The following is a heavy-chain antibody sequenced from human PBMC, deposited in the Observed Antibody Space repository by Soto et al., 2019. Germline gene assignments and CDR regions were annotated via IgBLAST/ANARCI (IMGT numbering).Heavy chain of an antibody. D-gene: IGHD3-22*01. Sequence: GGSLRLSCAASGFTFSSYGMHWVRQAPGKGLEWVAVISYDGSNKFYADSVKGRFTISRDNSKNTLYLRMNSLRAEDTAVYYCARDNVDSSGYYAQLDYWGQGTLVTVSS. CDR2: ISYDGSNK. J-gene: IGHJ4*02. CDR1: GFTFSSYG. V-gene: IGHV3-30*03. CDR3: ARDNVDSSGYYAQLDY.